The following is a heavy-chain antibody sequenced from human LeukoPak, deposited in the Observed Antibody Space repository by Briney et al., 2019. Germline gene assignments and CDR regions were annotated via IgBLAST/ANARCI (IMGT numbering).Heavy chain of an antibody. CDR3: ARDGVLRYFDYYYYYMDV. CDR2: MSGSGGST. CDR1: GFTFSSYG. Sequence: PGGSLRLSCAASGFTFSSYGMSWVRQAPGKGLEWDSGMSGSGGSTYYADSEKGRFTISRDNAKNSLFLQMNSLRAEDTAVYYCARDGVLRYFDYYYYYMDVWGKGTTVTISS. D-gene: IGHD3-9*01. V-gene: IGHV3-23*01. J-gene: IGHJ6*03.